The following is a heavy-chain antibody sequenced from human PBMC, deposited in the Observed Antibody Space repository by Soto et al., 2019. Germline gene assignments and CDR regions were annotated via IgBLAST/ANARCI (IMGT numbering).Heavy chain of an antibody. V-gene: IGHV4-39*01. CDR1: GGYISSSSYY. Sequence: SETLSLTCAVSGGYISSSSYYWGWIRQPPGKGLEWIGSIYYSGSTYYNPSLKSRVTISVDTSKNQFSLKLSSVTAADTAVYYCARHPGAHSDILTGYSLGWFDPWGQGTLVTVSS. D-gene: IGHD3-9*01. CDR3: ARHPGAHSDILTGYSLGWFDP. J-gene: IGHJ5*02. CDR2: IYYSGST.